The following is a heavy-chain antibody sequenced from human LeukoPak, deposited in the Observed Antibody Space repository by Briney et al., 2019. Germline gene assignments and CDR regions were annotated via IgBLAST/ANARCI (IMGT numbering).Heavy chain of an antibody. J-gene: IGHJ6*02. CDR2: IYYSGST. CDR3: ARDPYDYVWGSEIYGMDV. CDR1: GGSISSSSYY. D-gene: IGHD3-16*01. Sequence: PSETLSLTCTVSGGSISSSSYYWGWIRQPPGKGLEWIGSIYYSGSTYYNPSLKSRVTISVDTSKNQFSLKLSSVTAADTAVYYCARDPYDYVWGSEIYGMDVWGQGTTVTVSS. V-gene: IGHV4-39*07.